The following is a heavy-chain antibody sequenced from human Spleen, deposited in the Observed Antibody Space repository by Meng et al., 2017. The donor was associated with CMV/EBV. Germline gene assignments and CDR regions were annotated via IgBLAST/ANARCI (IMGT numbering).Heavy chain of an antibody. J-gene: IGHJ4*02. CDR3: ARDSEHCSSSSCDNHFDY. CDR2: INPNSGNT. V-gene: IGHV1-2*02. D-gene: IGHD2-2*01. CDR1: GYTFTGHY. Sequence: ASVKVSCKASGYTFTGHYMDWVRQAPGQGLEWMGWINPNSGNTHSAQKFQGRVTLTMDTSISTVYMELRSLRFDDTAVYYCARDSEHCSSSSCDNHFDYWGQGTLVTVSS.